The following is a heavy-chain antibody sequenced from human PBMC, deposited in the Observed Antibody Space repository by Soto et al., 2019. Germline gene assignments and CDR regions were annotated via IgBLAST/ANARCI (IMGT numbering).Heavy chain of an antibody. J-gene: IGHJ6*02. CDR3: ASILNYCSSTSCYTWSYYYGMDV. D-gene: IGHD2-2*02. Sequence: GESLKISCKGSGYSFTSYWISWVRQMPGKGLEWMGRIDPSDSYTNYSPSFQGHVTISADKSISTAYLRWSSLKASDTAMYYCASILNYCSSTSCYTWSYYYGMDVWGQGTTVTVSS. CDR1: GYSFTSYW. CDR2: IDPSDSYT. V-gene: IGHV5-10-1*01.